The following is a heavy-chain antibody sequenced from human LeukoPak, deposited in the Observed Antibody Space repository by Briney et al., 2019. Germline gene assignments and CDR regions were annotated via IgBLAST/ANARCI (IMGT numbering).Heavy chain of an antibody. CDR3: ASGYCSGGSCYSAEYFQH. Sequence: GASVKVSCKASGYTFTSYYMHWVRQAPGQGLEWMGIINPSGGSTSHAQKFQGRVTMTRDTSTSTVYMELSSLRSEDTAVYYCASGYCSGGSCYSAEYFQHWGQGTLVTVSS. V-gene: IGHV1-46*01. CDR2: INPSGGST. D-gene: IGHD2-15*01. J-gene: IGHJ1*01. CDR1: GYTFTSYY.